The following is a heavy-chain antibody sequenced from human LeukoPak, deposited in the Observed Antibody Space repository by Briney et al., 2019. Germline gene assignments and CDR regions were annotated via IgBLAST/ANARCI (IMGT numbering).Heavy chain of an antibody. J-gene: IGHJ6*02. Sequence: TSETLSLTCAVYGGSFSGYYWSWIRQPPGKGLEWIGEINHSGSTNYNPSLKSRVTISVDTSKNQFSLKLSSVTAADTAVYYCARWGVSGWFKDYGMDVWGQGTTVTVSS. CDR1: GGSFSGYY. CDR2: INHSGST. D-gene: IGHD6-19*01. V-gene: IGHV4-34*01. CDR3: ARWGVSGWFKDYGMDV.